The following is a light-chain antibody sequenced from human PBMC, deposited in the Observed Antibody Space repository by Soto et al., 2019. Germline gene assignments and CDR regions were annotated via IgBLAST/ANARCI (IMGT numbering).Light chain of an antibody. CDR2: HAS. V-gene: IGKV3-15*01. CDR3: QQYNKWPLT. J-gene: IGKJ4*01. Sequence: EIVMTQSPATLSVSPGERATLSCRTSQSVSNNLAWYQQKPGQAPRLLIYHASTRATGIPARFSGSGSGTEFTLTISSLQSEDFAVYYCQQYNKWPLTCGGGTKVESK. CDR1: QSVSNN.